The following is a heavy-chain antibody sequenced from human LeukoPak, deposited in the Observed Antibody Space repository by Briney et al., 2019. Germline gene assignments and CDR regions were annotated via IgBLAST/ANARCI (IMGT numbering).Heavy chain of an antibody. D-gene: IGHD3-3*01. CDR3: ARDFSFYEDY. V-gene: IGHV3-33*01. CDR1: GFTFSSYG. CDR2: LWYDGSRK. J-gene: IGHJ4*02. Sequence: GGSLRLSCAASGFTFSSYGMHWVRQAPGKGLEWVAVLWYDGSRKYYADSVKGRFTISRDSSENTLYLQMNSLTAEDTAVYYCARDFSFYEDYWGQGTLVTVSS.